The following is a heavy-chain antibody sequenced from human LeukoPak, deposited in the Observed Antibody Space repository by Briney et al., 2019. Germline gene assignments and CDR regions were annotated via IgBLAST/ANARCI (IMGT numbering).Heavy chain of an antibody. CDR1: GFTFSSYA. CDR3: AKALSGYYTETDAFDI. CDR2: ISGSGGST. J-gene: IGHJ3*02. D-gene: IGHD3-3*01. Sequence: GGSLRHSCAASGFTFSSYAMSWVRQAPGKGLEWVSAISGSGGSTYYADSVKGRFTISRDNSKSTLYLQMNSLRAEDTAVYYCAKALSGYYTETDAFDIWGQGTMVTVSS. V-gene: IGHV3-23*01.